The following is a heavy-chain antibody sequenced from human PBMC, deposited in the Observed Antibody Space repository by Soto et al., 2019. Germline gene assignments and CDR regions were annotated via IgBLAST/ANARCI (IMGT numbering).Heavy chain of an antibody. D-gene: IGHD6-19*01. V-gene: IGHV4-39*01. CDR2: IYYSGST. Sequence: QLQLQESGPGLVKPSETLSLTCTVSGGSISSSSYYWGWIRQPPGKGLEWIGSIYYSGSTYYNPSLKSRVTISVDTSKNQFSLKLSSVTAADTAVYYCARPPYSSGWDGSEYFQHWGQGTLVTVSS. CDR3: ARPPYSSGWDGSEYFQH. CDR1: GGSISSSSYY. J-gene: IGHJ1*01.